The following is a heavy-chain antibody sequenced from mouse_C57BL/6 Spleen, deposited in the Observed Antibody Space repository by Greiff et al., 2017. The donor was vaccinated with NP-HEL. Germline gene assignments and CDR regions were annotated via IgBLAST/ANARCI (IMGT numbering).Heavy chain of an antibody. CDR2: ISSGSSTI. V-gene: IGHV5-17*01. J-gene: IGHJ4*01. Sequence: EVMLVDSGGGLVKPGGSLKLSCAASGFTFSDYGMHWVRQAPEKGLEWVAYISSGSSTIYYADTVKGRFTISRDNAKNTLFLQMTSLRSEDTAMYYCARRAVASMDYWGQGTSVTVSS. CDR1: GFTFSDYG. D-gene: IGHD1-1*01. CDR3: ARRAVASMDY.